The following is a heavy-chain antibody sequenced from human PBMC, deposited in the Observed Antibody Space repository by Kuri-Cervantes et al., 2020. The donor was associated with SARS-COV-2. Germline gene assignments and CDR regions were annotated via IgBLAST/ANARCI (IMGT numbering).Heavy chain of an antibody. CDR1: GFTFSSYA. J-gene: IGHJ4*02. CDR3: ARDQDYYDSNDYFDY. V-gene: IGHV3-30*04. CDR2: ISYDGSNK. D-gene: IGHD3-22*01. Sequence: LSLTCAASGFTFSSYAMHWVRQAPGKGLEWVAVISYDGSNKYYADSVKGRFTISRDNSKNTLYLQMNSLRAEDTAVYYCARDQDYYDSNDYFDYWGQGNRV.